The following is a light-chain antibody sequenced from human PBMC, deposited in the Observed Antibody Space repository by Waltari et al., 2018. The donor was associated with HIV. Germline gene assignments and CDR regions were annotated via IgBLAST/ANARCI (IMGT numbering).Light chain of an antibody. V-gene: IGLV1-51*01. CDR1: SSNIGTND. Sequence: QSVLMQPPSVSAAPGQKVTIPCSGSSSNIGTNDGSGYQQLPGTAPKLLIYDNNKRPSGIPDRFSGSKSGTSATLGITGLQTGDEADYYCGTWDSSLSAGVFGGGTKLTVL. CDR3: GTWDSSLSAGV. CDR2: DNN. J-gene: IGLJ2*01.